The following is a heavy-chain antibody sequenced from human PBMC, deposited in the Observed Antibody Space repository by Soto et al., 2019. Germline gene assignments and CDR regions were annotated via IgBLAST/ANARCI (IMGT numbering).Heavy chain of an antibody. CDR1: GFTFSSYA. D-gene: IGHD6-13*01. CDR2: ISGSGGST. Sequence: LRLSCAASGFTFSSYAMSWVRQAPGKGLEWVSAISGSGGSTYYADSVKGRFTISRDNSKNTLYLQMNSLRAEDTAVYYCAPAERVAAAGSDYWGQGTLVTVSS. J-gene: IGHJ4*02. CDR3: APAERVAAAGSDY. V-gene: IGHV3-23*01.